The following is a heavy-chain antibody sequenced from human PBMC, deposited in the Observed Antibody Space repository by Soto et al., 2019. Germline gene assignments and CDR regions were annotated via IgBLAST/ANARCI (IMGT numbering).Heavy chain of an antibody. Sequence: QVQLVQSGGEVKKPGASVKVSCKASGYTFSSYGINWVRQAPGQGLEWLGWISPYDGNTKYAQILQGRDSMTTDTFTTTAYMEVRSLRSDDTAVYYCARGGYYDSSGSRNYHYYGMNVWGQGTTVTVSS. J-gene: IGHJ6*02. CDR2: ISPYDGNT. V-gene: IGHV1-18*01. D-gene: IGHD3-22*01. CDR1: GYTFSSYG. CDR3: ARGGYYDSSGSRNYHYYGMNV.